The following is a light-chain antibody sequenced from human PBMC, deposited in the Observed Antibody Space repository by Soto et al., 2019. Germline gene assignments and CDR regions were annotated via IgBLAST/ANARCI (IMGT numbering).Light chain of an antibody. CDR3: HQYNRYPWT. V-gene: IGKV1-5*03. CDR2: EAS. J-gene: IGKJ1*01. Sequence: DIQIAQSPSTLSASVRDRFTITCRASETVNSWLAWYQQKPGKAPELLIYEASNLQSGVPSRFSGSRSGTEFTLSISDLQPEDFATYYCHQYNRYPWTFGQGTKVDI. CDR1: ETVNSW.